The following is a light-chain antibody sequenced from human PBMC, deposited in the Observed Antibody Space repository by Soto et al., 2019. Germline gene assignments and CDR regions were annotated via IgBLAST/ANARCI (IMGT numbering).Light chain of an antibody. Sequence: QPVLTQPPSVSGAPGQRVTISCTGSSSHIGAGYDVHWYQQLPGTAPKLLIYGNSNRPSGVPDRFSGSKSGTSASLAITGLHAEDEADYYCQSYDSSLSGSVFGGGTKVTVL. CDR2: GNS. CDR3: QSYDSSLSGSV. CDR1: SSHIGAGYD. V-gene: IGLV1-40*01. J-gene: IGLJ3*02.